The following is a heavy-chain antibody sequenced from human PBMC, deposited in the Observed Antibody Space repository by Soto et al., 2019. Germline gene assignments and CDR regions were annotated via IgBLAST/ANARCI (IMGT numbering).Heavy chain of an antibody. CDR1: GYTFTNYG. V-gene: IGHV1-18*01. J-gene: IGHJ6*02. Sequence: QVQVVQSGDEVKKPGASVKVSCKASGYTFTNYGFSWVRQAPGQGLEWMGWISGNNGNTKYGEKFQGRVTMATDTSTSTAHIELRSLISDYTAVYYCAREGQAPYYYYVMDVWGQGTAVTVSS. CDR2: ISGNNGNT. CDR3: AREGQAPYYYYVMDV.